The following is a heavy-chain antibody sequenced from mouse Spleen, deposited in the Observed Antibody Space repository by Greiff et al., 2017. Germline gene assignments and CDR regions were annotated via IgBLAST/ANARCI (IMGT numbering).Heavy chain of an antibody. CDR2: IDPSDSYT. CDR3: AIYDYGGFAY. V-gene: IGHV1-50*01. Sequence: QVQLQQPGAELVKPGASVKLSCKASGYTFTSYWMQWVKQRPGQGLEWIGEIDPSDSYTNYNQKFKGKATLTVDTSSSTAYMQLSSLTSEDSAVYYCAIYDYGGFAYWGQGTLVTVSA. J-gene: IGHJ3*01. CDR1: GYTFTSYW. D-gene: IGHD2-4*01.